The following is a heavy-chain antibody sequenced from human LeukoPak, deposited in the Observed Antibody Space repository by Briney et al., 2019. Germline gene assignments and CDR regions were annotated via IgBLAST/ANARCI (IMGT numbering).Heavy chain of an antibody. CDR2: IYTSGST. J-gene: IGHJ6*03. D-gene: IGHD2-2*01. CDR1: GGSISSYY. CDR3: ARNVVPAATSYYYYYYMDV. V-gene: IGHV4-4*07. Sequence: PSETLSLTCTVSGGSISSYYWSWIRQPPGKGLEWIGRIYTSGSTNYNPSLKSRVTMSVDTSKNQFSLKLSSVTAADTAVYYCARNVVPAATSYYYYYYMDVWGKGTTVTVSS.